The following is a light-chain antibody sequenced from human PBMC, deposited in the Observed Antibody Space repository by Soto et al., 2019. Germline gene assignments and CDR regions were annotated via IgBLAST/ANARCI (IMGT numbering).Light chain of an antibody. V-gene: IGKV1-27*01. CDR2: AAS. CDR3: QKYDNNPLT. CDR1: QGISDY. J-gene: IGKJ4*01. Sequence: DIQMTQSPSSLSASVGDRVTITCRASQGISDYLAWYQQKPGKVPTLLIYAASTLQSGVPSRFSGSGSGTAFTLPISSLQPGDDASYYCQKYDNNPLTFGGGTKVEIK.